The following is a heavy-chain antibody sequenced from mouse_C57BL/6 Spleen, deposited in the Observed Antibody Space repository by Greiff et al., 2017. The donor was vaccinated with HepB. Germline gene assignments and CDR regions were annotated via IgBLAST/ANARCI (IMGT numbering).Heavy chain of an antibody. D-gene: IGHD1-1*01. CDR3: GRWSYHHWYFDV. Sequence: QVQLQQSGPELVKPGASVKISCKASGYAFSSSWMNWVKQRPGKGLEWIGRIYPGDGDTNYNGKFKGKATLTADKSSSTAYMQLSSLTSEDSAVYFCGRWSYHHWYFDVWGAGTTVTVSS. CDR2: IYPGDGDT. J-gene: IGHJ1*01. CDR1: GYAFSSSW. V-gene: IGHV1-82*01.